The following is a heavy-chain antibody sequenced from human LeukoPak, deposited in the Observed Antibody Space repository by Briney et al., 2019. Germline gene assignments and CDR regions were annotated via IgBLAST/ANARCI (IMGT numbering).Heavy chain of an antibody. J-gene: IGHJ5*02. V-gene: IGHV3-30*04. D-gene: IGHD3-10*01. CDR3: AREIMGMGWFGTNWFDP. CDR2: ISYDGSNE. Sequence: GGSLRLSCAASGFTFSSYVMHWVRQAPGKGLEWVAIISYDGSNEYYADSVKGRFTISRDNSKNTLYLQMNSLRAADTAVYYCAREIMGMGWFGTNWFDPWGQGTLVTVSS. CDR1: GFTFSSYV.